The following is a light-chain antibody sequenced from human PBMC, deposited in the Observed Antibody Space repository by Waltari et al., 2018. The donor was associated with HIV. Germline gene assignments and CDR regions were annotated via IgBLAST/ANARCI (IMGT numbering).Light chain of an antibody. CDR2: NND. V-gene: IGLV1-44*01. CDR1: GYYIGSHS. J-gene: IGLJ1*01. Sequence: HSVLTQPPSASGTSGQTVIISCSANGYYIGSHSLTWHQHLPGATPKLVIYNNDQRPSGVPDRFSGSKSATSASLAITGVQSGDEGDYYCATWDDTLVTLVFGSGTRVVV. CDR3: ATWDDTLVTLV.